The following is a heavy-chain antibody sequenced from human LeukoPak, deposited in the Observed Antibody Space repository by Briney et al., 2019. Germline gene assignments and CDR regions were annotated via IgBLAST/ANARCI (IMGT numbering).Heavy chain of an antibody. V-gene: IGHV1-8*01. CDR1: GYTFTSYY. D-gene: IGHD1-26*01. J-gene: IGHJ6*02. CDR2: MNPNSGNT. Sequence: ASVKVSCKASGYTFTSYYINWVRQATGQGLEWMGWMNPNSGNTGYAQKFQGRVTMTRNTSISTAYMELSSLRSEDTAVYYCARVEWELLYYYGMDVWGQGTTVTVSS. CDR3: ARVEWELLYYYGMDV.